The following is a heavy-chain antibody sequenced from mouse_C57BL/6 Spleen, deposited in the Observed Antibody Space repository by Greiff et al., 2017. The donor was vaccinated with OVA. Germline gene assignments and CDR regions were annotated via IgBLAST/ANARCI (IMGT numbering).Heavy chain of an antibody. CDR1: GYTFTSYW. D-gene: IGHD2-4*01. J-gene: IGHJ2*01. V-gene: IGHV1-64*01. CDR2: IHPNSGST. CDR3: ARTRGYDYDLYYFDY. Sequence: QVQLQQPGAELVKPGASVKLSCKASGYTFTSYWMHWVKQRPGQGLEWIGMIHPNSGSTNYNEKFKSKATLTVDKSSSTAYMQLSSLTSEDSAFYYCARTRGYDYDLYYFDYWGQGTTLTVSS.